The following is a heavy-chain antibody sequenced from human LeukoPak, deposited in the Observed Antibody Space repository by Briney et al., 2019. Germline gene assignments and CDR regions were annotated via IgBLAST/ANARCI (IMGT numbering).Heavy chain of an antibody. D-gene: IGHD5-12*01. CDR2: INHSGST. J-gene: IGHJ6*03. Sequence: PSETLSLTCAVYGGSFSGYYWSWIRQPPGKGLEWIGEINHSGSTNYNPPLKSRVTISVDKSKNQFSLKLSSVTAADTAVYYCARLSGYGLHYYYYMDVWGKGTTVTVSS. CDR1: GGSFSGYY. V-gene: IGHV4-34*01. CDR3: ARLSGYGLHYYYYMDV.